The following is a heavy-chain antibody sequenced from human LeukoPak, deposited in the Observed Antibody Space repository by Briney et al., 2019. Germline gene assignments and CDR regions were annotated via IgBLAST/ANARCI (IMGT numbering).Heavy chain of an antibody. D-gene: IGHD6-19*01. CDR2: MNPNSGNT. CDR1: GYTFTGYY. CDR3: ARGKWLVSKLFDY. V-gene: IGHV1-8*02. J-gene: IGHJ4*02. Sequence: ASVKVSCKASGYTFTGYYMHWVRQATGQGLEWMGWMNPNSGNTGYAQKFQGRVTMTRNTSISTAYMELSSLRSEDTAVYYCARGKWLVSKLFDYWGQGTLVTVSS.